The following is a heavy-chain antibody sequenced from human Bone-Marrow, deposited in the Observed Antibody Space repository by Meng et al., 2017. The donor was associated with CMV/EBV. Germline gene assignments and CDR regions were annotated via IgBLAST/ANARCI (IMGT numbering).Heavy chain of an antibody. CDR1: GGTFSSYT. CDR3: ARDGPFRDYYYGMAV. Sequence: SVKVSCKASGGTFSSYTISWVRQAPGQGLEWMGRIIPILGIANYAQKFQGRVTITADKSTSTAYMELSSLRSEDTAVYYCARDGPFRDYYYGMAVWGQGATVTGYS. V-gene: IGHV1-69*04. CDR2: IIPILGIA. J-gene: IGHJ6*02.